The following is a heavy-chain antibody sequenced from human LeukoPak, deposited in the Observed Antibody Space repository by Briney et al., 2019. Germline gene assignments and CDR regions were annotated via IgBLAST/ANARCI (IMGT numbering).Heavy chain of an antibody. V-gene: IGHV1-8*01. D-gene: IGHD3-10*01. CDR2: MNPNSGNT. CDR3: ARSAGVYYYGSGSSKGFGY. CDR1: GYTLTSYD. J-gene: IGHJ4*02. Sequence: ASVKVSCKASGYTLTSYDINWVRQATGQGLEWMGWMNPNSGNTGYAQKFQGRVTMTRNTSISTAYMELSSLRSEDTAVYYCARSAGVYYYGSGSSKGFGYWGQGTLVTVSS.